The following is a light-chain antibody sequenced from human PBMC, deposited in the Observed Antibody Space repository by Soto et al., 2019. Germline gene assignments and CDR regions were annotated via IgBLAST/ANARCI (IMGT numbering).Light chain of an antibody. CDR1: QSLTTNY. Sequence: DIVLTQSPGTLSLSPGERAILSCRASQSLTTNYLAWYQQKPGQAPRLLIYDASSRATGIPDRFSGSGSGTDFTLTIARLEPEDFAVFYCQQCVTFGVGTKVEIK. CDR3: QQCVT. CDR2: DAS. V-gene: IGKV3-20*01. J-gene: IGKJ4*01.